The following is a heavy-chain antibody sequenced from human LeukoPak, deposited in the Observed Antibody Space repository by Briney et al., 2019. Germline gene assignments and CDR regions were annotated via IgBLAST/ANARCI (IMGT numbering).Heavy chain of an antibody. CDR1: GFTFSTYP. CDR3: ASRGYGYSLYYFDY. D-gene: IGHD5-18*01. V-gene: IGHV3-30*14. Sequence: PGGSLRLSCAASGFTFSTYPIHWVRQAPGKGLEWVAVIADDGKDKHYVESVKGRFTISRDNSKNTLYLQMNSLRAEDTAVYYCASRGYGYSLYYFDYWGQGTLVTVSS. CDR2: IADDGKDK. J-gene: IGHJ4*02.